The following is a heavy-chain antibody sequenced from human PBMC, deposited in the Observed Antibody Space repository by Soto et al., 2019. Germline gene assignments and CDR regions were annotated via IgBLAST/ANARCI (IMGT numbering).Heavy chain of an antibody. CDR1: GFFSSNYC. Sequence: GASVKVSCKAFGFFSSNYCMYWVRQAPGQGLEWMGRITPSGDDITYAQNFQGRITMSRDTSTDSLYLELSGLRSEDTAVYYCVSDGTATYTGFDYWG. CDR3: VSDGTATYTGFDY. J-gene: IGHJ4*01. CDR2: ITPSGDDI. D-gene: IGHD3-16*01. V-gene: IGHV1-46*03.